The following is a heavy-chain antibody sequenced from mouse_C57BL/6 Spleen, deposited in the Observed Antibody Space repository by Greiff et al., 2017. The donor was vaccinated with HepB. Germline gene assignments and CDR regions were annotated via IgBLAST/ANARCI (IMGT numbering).Heavy chain of an antibody. J-gene: IGHJ4*01. CDR3: ARLRRGDYAMDY. Sequence: EVKLMESGGGLVQPGGSLKLSCAASGFTFSDYYMYWVRQTPEKRLEWVAYISNGGGSTYYPDTVKGRFTISRDNAKNTLYLQMSRLKSEDTAMYYCARLRRGDYAMDYWGQGTSVTVSS. CDR1: GFTFSDYY. D-gene: IGHD1-2*01. CDR2: ISNGGGST. V-gene: IGHV5-12*01.